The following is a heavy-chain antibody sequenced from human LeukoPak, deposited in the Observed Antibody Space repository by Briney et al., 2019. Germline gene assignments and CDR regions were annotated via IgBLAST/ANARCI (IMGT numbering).Heavy chain of an antibody. Sequence: GGSLRLSCAASGFTFSNAWMSWVRQAPGKGLEWVGRIKSKTDGGTTDYAAPVKGSFTISRDDSKNTLYLQMNSLKTEDTAVYYCTTDTADDFWSGYSQYYFDYWGQGTLVTVSS. CDR1: GFTFSNAW. CDR3: TTDTADDFWSGYSQYYFDY. D-gene: IGHD3-3*01. CDR2: IKSKTDGGTT. J-gene: IGHJ4*02. V-gene: IGHV3-15*01.